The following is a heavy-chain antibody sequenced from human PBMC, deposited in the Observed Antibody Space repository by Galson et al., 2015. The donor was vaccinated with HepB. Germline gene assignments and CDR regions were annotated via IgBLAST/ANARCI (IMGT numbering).Heavy chain of an antibody. CDR3: IRLGDSSGYSSR. J-gene: IGHJ4*02. D-gene: IGHD2-2*01. CDR2: IRSKGNSYAT. Sequence: SLRLSCAASGFTFSGSAIHWVRQASGTGPERVGGIRSKGNSYATLYVPSLQGRCTMSRDDSKNRAYLHMRSLKIEDTAVYYCIRLGDSSGYSSRWGQGTLVTVSS. V-gene: IGHV3-73*01. CDR1: GFTFSGSA.